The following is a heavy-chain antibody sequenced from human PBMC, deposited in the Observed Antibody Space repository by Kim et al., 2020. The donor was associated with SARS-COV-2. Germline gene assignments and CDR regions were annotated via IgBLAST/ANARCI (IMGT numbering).Heavy chain of an antibody. CDR2: ISGSGSST. Sequence: GGSLRLSCAASGLTFSSYVMAWVRQAPGKGLEWVSSISGSGSSTYHADSVKGRFTTSRDNSKNALYLQMNSLRAEDTAVYYCAKSYHTLIGGYFYGMDVWGQGTTVTVSS. CDR3: AKSYHTLIGGYFYGMDV. V-gene: IGHV3-23*01. D-gene: IGHD3-9*01. CDR1: GLTFSSYV. J-gene: IGHJ6*02.